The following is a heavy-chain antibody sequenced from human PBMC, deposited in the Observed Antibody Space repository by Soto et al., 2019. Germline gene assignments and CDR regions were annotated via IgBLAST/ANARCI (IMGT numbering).Heavy chain of an antibody. CDR1: GFTFDDYA. D-gene: IGHD3-10*01. CDR2: ISWNGAAT. CDR3: ANLPLYGSGFDC. J-gene: IGHJ4*02. V-gene: IGHV3-9*01. Sequence: EAQLVESGGGLVQPGRSLSLSCVASGFTFDDYAIHWVRQAPGKGLEWVSGISWNGAATGYADSVKGRFTISRDNAKNSLYLQMSSLRTEDTAIYYCANLPLYGSGFDCWGQGTLVTVSS.